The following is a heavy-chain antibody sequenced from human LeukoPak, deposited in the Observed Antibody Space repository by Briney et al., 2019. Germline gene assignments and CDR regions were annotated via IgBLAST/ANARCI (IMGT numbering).Heavy chain of an antibody. Sequence: SETLSLTCTVSGDSISSYCWSWIRQPAGKGLEWIGRIYTSGSTNYNPSLKSRVTMSVDTSKNQFSLKLSSVTAADTAVYYCARDFVPAAIEGWFDPWGQGTLVTVSS. CDR2: IYTSGST. J-gene: IGHJ5*02. D-gene: IGHD2-2*02. V-gene: IGHV4-4*07. CDR1: GDSISSYC. CDR3: ARDFVPAAIEGWFDP.